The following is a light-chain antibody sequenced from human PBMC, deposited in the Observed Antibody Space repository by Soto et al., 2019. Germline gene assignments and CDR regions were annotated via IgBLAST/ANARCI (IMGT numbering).Light chain of an antibody. J-gene: IGKJ1*01. CDR3: QESYSSA. V-gene: IGKV1-39*01. Sequence: DIQMTQSPASLPQSVGDRFTISCRASQNINKYLNWYLHKSGKAPKLLIYSASTLHSGVPSRLSGGGSGTDFTITIDDLQVEDSGTYFCQESYSSAFGQGTKGDIK. CDR2: SAS. CDR1: QNINKY.